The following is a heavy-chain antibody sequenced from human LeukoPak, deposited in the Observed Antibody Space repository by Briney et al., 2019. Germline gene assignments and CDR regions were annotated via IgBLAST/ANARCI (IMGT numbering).Heavy chain of an antibody. D-gene: IGHD2-2*01. J-gene: IGHJ6*03. Sequence: SESLSLTCTVSGGSISSYYWSWIRQPPGKELDWIGYIYYSGSTNYNPSLKSPVTISVDTSKNQFSLKLSSVTAADTAVYYCARDIGYCSSTSCYGDYYYYYMDVWGKGTTVTVS. CDR3: ARDIGYCSSTSCYGDYYYYYMDV. V-gene: IGHV4-59*01. CDR2: IYYSGST. CDR1: GGSISSYY.